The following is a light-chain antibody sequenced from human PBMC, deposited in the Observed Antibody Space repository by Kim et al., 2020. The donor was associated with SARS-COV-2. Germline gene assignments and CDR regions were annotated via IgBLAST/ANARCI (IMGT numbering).Light chain of an antibody. J-gene: IGKJ1*01. CDR3: QKCDSAPWT. V-gene: IGKV1-27*01. CDR2: AAS. Sequence: ASVGDRVTITCRASQEISNYLAWFQLKPGKAPKRLIYAASALQPGVPSRFSGSGSGTDFTLTVTSLQPEDVATYYCQKCDSAPWTCGQGTKVDIK. CDR1: QEISNY.